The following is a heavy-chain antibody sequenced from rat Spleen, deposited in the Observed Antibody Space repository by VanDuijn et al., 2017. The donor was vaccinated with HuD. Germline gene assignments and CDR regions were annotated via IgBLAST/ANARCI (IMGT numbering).Heavy chain of an antibody. CDR1: GYSITSSY. CDR2: ITYSGTT. J-gene: IGHJ4*01. Sequence: EVQLQESGPGLVKPSQSLSLTCSVTGYSITSSYRWNWIRNFPGNKMEWMGFITYSGTTTYNPSLKSRISITLDTSKNQFFLQLNSVTTEDTATYYCARGAGYVLDAWGQGASVTVSS. D-gene: IGHD1-4*01. V-gene: IGHV3-1*01. CDR3: ARGAGYVLDA.